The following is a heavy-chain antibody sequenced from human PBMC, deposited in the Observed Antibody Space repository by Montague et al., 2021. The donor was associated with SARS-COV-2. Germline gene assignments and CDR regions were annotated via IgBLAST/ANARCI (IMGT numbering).Heavy chain of an antibody. Sequence: SETLSLTCAVSGGSISSTTNFWAWLRQPPGKEPEWIGSIFFRGTTYSNPSLQSRVTTSVDTSNNQFYLRLTSMTAADTADYFCARDSRGVSLYPFFDSWGQGTRVTVSS. CDR1: GGSISSTTNF. J-gene: IGHJ4*02. CDR3: ARDSRGVSLYPFFDS. V-gene: IGHV4-39*07. D-gene: IGHD2-8*01. CDR2: IFFRGTT.